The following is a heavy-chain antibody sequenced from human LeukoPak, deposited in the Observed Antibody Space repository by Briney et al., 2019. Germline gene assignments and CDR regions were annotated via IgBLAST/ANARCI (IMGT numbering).Heavy chain of an antibody. CDR1: GFTFSRHA. V-gene: IGHV3-21*01. CDR2: ISSSGTYI. CDR3: AREDDYDNSGYYFDY. Sequence: GGSLRLSCAASGFTFSRHAMNWVSQAPGKGLEWVSYISSSGTYIYYADSLKGRFTISRDNAKKSLYLQMNSLRADDTALYYCAREDDYDNSGYYFDYWGQGTLVTVSS. J-gene: IGHJ4*02. D-gene: IGHD3-22*01.